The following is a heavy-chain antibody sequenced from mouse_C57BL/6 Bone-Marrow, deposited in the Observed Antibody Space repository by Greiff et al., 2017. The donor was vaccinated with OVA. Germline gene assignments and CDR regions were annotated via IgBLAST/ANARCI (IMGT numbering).Heavy chain of an antibody. Sequence: QVQLQQSGAELARPGASVKLSCKASGYTFTSYGISWVKQRTGPGLEWIGEIYPRSGNTYYNEKFKGKATLTADKSSSTAYMELRSLTSEDSAVYFCARWNGYDLYVDYWGQGTTLTVSS. CDR1: GYTFTSYG. D-gene: IGHD2-2*01. V-gene: IGHV1-81*01. J-gene: IGHJ2*01. CDR2: IYPRSGNT. CDR3: ARWNGYDLYVDY.